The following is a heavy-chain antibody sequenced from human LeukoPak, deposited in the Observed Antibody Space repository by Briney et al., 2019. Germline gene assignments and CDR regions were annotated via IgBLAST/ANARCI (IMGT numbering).Heavy chain of an antibody. CDR2: ISSSSSTI. Sequence: GGSLRLSCAASGFTFSSYSMNWVRQAPGKGLEWVSYISSSSSTIYYADSVKGRFTISRDNSKNTLYLQMNSLRAEDTAVYYCAKAGYYDPIAWGQGTLVTVSS. CDR3: AKAGYYDPIA. J-gene: IGHJ4*02. D-gene: IGHD3-3*01. CDR1: GFTFSSYS. V-gene: IGHV3-48*01.